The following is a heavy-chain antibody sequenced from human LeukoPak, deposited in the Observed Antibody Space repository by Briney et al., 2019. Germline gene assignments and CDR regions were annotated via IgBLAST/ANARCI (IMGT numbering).Heavy chain of an antibody. CDR1: GGSFSGYY. CDR3: ASWVPVGGEEPFDY. Sequence: SETLSLTCAVYGGSFSGYYWSWIRQPPGKGLEWIGEINHSGSTNYNPSLKSRVTISVDTSKNQFSLKLSSVTAADTAVYYCASWVPVGGEEPFDYWGQGTLVTVSS. J-gene: IGHJ4*02. V-gene: IGHV4-34*01. CDR2: INHSGST. D-gene: IGHD3-16*01.